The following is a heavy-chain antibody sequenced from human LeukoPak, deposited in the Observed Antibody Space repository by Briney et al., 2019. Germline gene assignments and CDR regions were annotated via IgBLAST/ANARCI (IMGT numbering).Heavy chain of an antibody. Sequence: SETLSLTCNVSGVSISSGSNYWGWIRQPPGKTLEWIGSIYPSGSTYYNSSLKSRVIILIDTSKSHFSLTLSSVTAADTAVYYCARTQDHTYYYDSSGYYQPTYYFDYWGQGTLVTVSS. CDR2: IYPSGST. V-gene: IGHV4-39*07. CDR3: ARTQDHTYYYDSSGYYQPTYYFDY. CDR1: GVSISSGSNY. D-gene: IGHD3-22*01. J-gene: IGHJ4*02.